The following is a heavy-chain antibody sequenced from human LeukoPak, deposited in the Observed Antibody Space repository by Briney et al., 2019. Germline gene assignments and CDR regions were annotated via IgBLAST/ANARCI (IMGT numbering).Heavy chain of an antibody. J-gene: IGHJ3*02. CDR3: AMRIVMDADDAFDI. CDR1: GGSISSGNYY. D-gene: IGHD3-22*01. V-gene: IGHV4-61*02. CDR2: VYTSGST. Sequence: SQTLSLTCSVSGGSISSGNYYWIWMPQPAGKGLEWIGRVYTSGSTNYNPALKRRLTISVDTSKTQFPLKLSSVSAADTAVYYCAMRIVMDADDAFDIWGQGTLVTVSS.